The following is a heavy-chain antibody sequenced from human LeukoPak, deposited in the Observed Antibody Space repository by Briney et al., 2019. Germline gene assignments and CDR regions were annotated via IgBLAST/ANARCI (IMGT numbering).Heavy chain of an antibody. J-gene: IGHJ3*02. CDR3: ARDLGHDAFDI. CDR1: GFTASSNY. V-gene: IGHV3-53*04. Sequence: PGGSLRLSCAASGFTASSNYMSWVRQAPGKGLEWVSVIYSDDRTYYADSVKGRFTISRHTSKKTLYLQMNSLRAEDTAVYYRARDLGHDAFDIWGQGTMVTVSS. D-gene: IGHD7-27*01. CDR2: IYSDDRT.